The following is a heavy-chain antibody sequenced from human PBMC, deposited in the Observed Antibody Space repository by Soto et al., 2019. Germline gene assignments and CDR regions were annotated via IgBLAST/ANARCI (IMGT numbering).Heavy chain of an antibody. Sequence: EVQLVESGGGLVQPGRSLRLSCAASGFTFDDYAMHWVRQAPGKGLEWVSGINWNSGTIGYADSVKGRFAISRDNAKNTLYLQMNSLRGEDTALYYCAKLGWSRPACDLYDYMDVWGKGTTVTVSS. CDR3: AKLGWSRPACDLYDYMDV. CDR2: INWNSGTI. J-gene: IGHJ6*03. V-gene: IGHV3-9*01. D-gene: IGHD3-3*01. CDR1: GFTFDDYA.